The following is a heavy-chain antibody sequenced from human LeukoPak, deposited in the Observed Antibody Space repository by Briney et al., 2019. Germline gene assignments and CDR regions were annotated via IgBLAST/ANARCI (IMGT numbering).Heavy chain of an antibody. D-gene: IGHD3-10*01. V-gene: IGHV1-2*02. CDR1: GYTFTSYD. Sequence: ASVKVSCKASGYTFTSYDINWVRQAPGQGLEWMGWINPNSGGTNYAQKFQGRVTMTRDTSISTAYMELSRLRSDDTAVYYCARDPSMVRGENTPYFDYWGQGTLVTVSS. CDR3: ARDPSMVRGENTPYFDY. J-gene: IGHJ4*02. CDR2: INPNSGGT.